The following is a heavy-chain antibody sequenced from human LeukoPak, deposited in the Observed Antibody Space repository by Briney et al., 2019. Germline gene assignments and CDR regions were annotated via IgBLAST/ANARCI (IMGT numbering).Heavy chain of an antibody. CDR2: ISDGGGT. CDR3: ARAFQYGSGTHPFSL. D-gene: IGHD3-10*01. J-gene: IGHJ4*02. V-gene: IGHV3-66*01. Sequence: GGSLRLSCAASGFSDSNNYMTWVRQAPGKGLEWVSVISDGGGTFYADSVKGRFTISRDNFKNTLYLQMNSLRVDDTAVYYCARAFQYGSGTHPFSLWGQGTLVTVSS. CDR1: GFSDSNNY.